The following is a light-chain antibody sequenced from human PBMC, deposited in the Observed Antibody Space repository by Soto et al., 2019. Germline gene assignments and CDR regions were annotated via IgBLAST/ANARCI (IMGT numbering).Light chain of an antibody. J-gene: IGLJ2*01. CDR2: DVT. CDR3: ASYGGYYVV. Sequence: QSALTQPPSASGSPGQSVAISCTGTSSDVGGYDYVSWFQQNPGKAPKLMIYDVTKRPSGVPDRFSGSKSGNTASLTVSGLQAEDEAYYYCASYGGYYVVFGGGTKLTGL. CDR1: SSDVGGYDY. V-gene: IGLV2-8*01.